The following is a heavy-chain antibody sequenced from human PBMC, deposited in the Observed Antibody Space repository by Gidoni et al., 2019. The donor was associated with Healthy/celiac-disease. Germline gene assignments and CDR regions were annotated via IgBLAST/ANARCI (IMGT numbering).Heavy chain of an antibody. J-gene: IGHJ4*02. CDR3: ARGPRVDYFDY. D-gene: IGHD2-2*01. CDR1: GGSISSYY. CDR2: IYYSGST. V-gene: IGHV4-59*01. Sequence: QVQLQESGPGLVKPSETLSLTCTVSGGSISSYYCSWIRQPPGKGLEWIGYIYYSGSTNYNPSLKSRVTISVDTSKNQFSLKLSSVTAADTAVYYCARGPRVDYFDYWGQGTLVTVSS.